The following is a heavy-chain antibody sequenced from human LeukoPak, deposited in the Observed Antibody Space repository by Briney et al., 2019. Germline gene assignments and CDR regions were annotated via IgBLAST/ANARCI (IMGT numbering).Heavy chain of an antibody. CDR1: GFTFSAYG. CDR2: IWSNGINN. CDR3: VNRWGTQVLGNNIDI. Sequence: QPGGSLRLSCGASGFTFSAYGMHWVRQAPGKGLEWVAVIWSNGINNYYADSVRGRFTFSRDNSKNTLYLQMNNLRPEDTAVYYCVNRWGTQVLGNNIDIWGQGTLVTVSS. J-gene: IGHJ3*02. V-gene: IGHV3-33*08. D-gene: IGHD2-8*02.